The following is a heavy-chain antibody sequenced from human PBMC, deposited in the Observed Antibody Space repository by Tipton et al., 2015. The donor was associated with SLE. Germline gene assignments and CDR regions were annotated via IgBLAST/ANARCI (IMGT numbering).Heavy chain of an antibody. D-gene: IGHD3-16*02. J-gene: IGHJ4*02. Sequence: TLSLTCTVSGGSISSENYYWGWIRQPPGKGLEWIGSIFYSENAYYNPSLKSRVTISRDTSEKQVSLKLTSVTAADTALYYCAAGHTFGGVIVIWGQGTLVTVSS. CDR3: AAGHTFGGVIVI. V-gene: IGHV4-39*07. CDR1: GGSISSENYY. CDR2: IFYSENA.